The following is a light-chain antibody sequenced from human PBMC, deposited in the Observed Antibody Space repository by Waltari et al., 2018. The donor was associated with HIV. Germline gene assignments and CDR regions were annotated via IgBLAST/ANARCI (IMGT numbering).Light chain of an antibody. CDR2: YES. Sequence: SYVLTQPPSVSVTPGKTDRINCEGSDIGSKSVDWYQQKAGQAPLLAINYESGRPSGIPERFSGSNSGNTATLTISRVEAGDEADYYCQVWSSSRDHPYVFGTATKVTVL. CDR3: QVWSSSRDHPYV. CDR1: DIGSKS. J-gene: IGLJ1*01. V-gene: IGLV3-21*04.